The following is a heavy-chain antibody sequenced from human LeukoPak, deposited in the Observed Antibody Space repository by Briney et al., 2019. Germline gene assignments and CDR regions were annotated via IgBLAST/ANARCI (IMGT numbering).Heavy chain of an antibody. CDR3: AKSNAWDWFDP. V-gene: IGHV4-38-2*02. CDR2: IYHSGNT. CDR1: GYSISSGYY. J-gene: IGHJ5*02. D-gene: IGHD4-11*01. Sequence: PSETLSLTCTVSGYSISSGYYWGWIRQPPGKGLEWIGSIYHSGNTNYNPSLKSRVTISVDKSNNQFSLNLSSVTAADTAVYYCAKSNAWDWFDPWGQGTLVTVSS.